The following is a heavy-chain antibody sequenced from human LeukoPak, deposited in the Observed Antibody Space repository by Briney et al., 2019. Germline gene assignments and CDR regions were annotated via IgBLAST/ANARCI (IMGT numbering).Heavy chain of an antibody. CDR1: GFTFSSYG. Sequence: GGSLRLSCAASGFTFSSYGMHWVRQAPGKGLEGVAVIWYDGSNKYYADSVKGRFTISRDNSKNTLYLQMNSLRAEDTAVYYCAKDGGYSYGIDYWGQGTLVTVSS. D-gene: IGHD5-18*01. CDR3: AKDGGYSYGIDY. J-gene: IGHJ4*02. CDR2: IWYDGSNK. V-gene: IGHV3-33*06.